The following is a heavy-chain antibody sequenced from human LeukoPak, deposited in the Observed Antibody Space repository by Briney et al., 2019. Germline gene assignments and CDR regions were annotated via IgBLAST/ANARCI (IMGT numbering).Heavy chain of an antibody. CDR1: GFTFSSYG. V-gene: IGHV3-30*18. J-gene: IGHJ6*02. CDR3: AKGMYCSGGSCYPDVGYYYYYGMDV. Sequence: PGGSLRLSCAASGFTFSSYGMHWVRQAPGKGLEWVAVISYEGSNKYYADSVKGRFTISRDNSKNTLYLQMNSLRAEDTAVYYCAKGMYCSGGSCYPDVGYYYYYGMDVWGQGTTVTVSS. D-gene: IGHD2-15*01. CDR2: ISYEGSNK.